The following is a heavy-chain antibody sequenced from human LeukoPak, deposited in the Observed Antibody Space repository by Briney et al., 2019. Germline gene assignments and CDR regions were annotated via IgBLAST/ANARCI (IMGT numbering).Heavy chain of an antibody. D-gene: IGHD1-26*01. J-gene: IGHJ3*02. V-gene: IGHV1-2*02. CDR2: INPNSGGT. CDR3: ARDKGWELGFDAFDI. CDR1: GYTFTGYY. Sequence: ASVKVSCKASGYTFTGYYMHWVRQAPGQGLEWMGWINPNSGGTNYAQKFHGRVTMTKDTSISTAYMELSRLRSDDTAVYYCARDKGWELGFDAFDIWGQGTMVTVSS.